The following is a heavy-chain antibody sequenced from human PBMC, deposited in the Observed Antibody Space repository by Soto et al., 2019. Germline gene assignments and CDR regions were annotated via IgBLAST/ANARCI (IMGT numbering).Heavy chain of an antibody. CDR3: ARVPGGRYFFDN. Sequence: QVQLVQSGAEVKRPGASVKVSCKASGYTFTSSYIHWVRQAPGQGLEWMGVINPSGGSTTYAQKFEDSVTMTRDTSTSTVYMNLSSLRSDDTAAYYCARVPGGRYFFDNWGQGTLVTVSS. D-gene: IGHD1-26*01. CDR2: INPSGGST. J-gene: IGHJ4*02. CDR1: GYTFTSSY. V-gene: IGHV1-46*01.